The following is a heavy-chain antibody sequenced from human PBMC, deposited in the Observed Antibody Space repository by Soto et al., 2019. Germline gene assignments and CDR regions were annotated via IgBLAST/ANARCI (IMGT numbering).Heavy chain of an antibody. CDR3: ARDGLSGGDCYWFDP. V-gene: IGHV3-30-3*01. D-gene: IGHD2-21*02. J-gene: IGHJ5*02. Sequence: QVQLVESGGGVVQPGRSLRLSCAASGFTFSSYAMHWVRQAPGKGLEWVAVISYDGSNKYYADSVKGRFTISRDNSKNTLYLQMTSLRAEDTAVYYCARDGLSGGDCYWFDPWGQGTLVTVSS. CDR1: GFTFSSYA. CDR2: ISYDGSNK.